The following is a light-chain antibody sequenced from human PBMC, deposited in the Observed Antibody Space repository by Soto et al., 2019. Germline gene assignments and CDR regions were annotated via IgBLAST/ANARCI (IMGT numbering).Light chain of an antibody. J-gene: IGKJ5*01. CDR3: QHYLNYPIT. Sequence: DIQMTQSPSTLSGSVGDRVTITCRASQSISSWLAWYQQKPGKAPKLLIYDASSLESGVPSRFSGSGSRTDFTLTITHLQSEDFATYYCQHYLNYPITFGQGTRLEIK. V-gene: IGKV1-5*01. CDR1: QSISSW. CDR2: DAS.